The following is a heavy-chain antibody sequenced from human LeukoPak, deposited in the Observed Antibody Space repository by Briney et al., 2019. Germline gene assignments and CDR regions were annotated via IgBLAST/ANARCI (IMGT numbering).Heavy chain of an antibody. CDR3: VCGYYSRVDY. J-gene: IGHJ4*02. CDR2: IYYTGST. CDR1: GYSISSGYY. V-gene: IGHV4-38-2*02. D-gene: IGHD2/OR15-2a*01. Sequence: SETLSLTCTVSGYSISSGYYWGWIRQPPGEGLEWIGTIYYTGSTYYNPSLKSRVTISIDTSKNQFSLRLSSVTAADTALYYCVCGYYSRVDYWGQGTLVTVSS.